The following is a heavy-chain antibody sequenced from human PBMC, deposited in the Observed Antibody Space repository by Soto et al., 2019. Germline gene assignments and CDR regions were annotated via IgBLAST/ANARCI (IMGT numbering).Heavy chain of an antibody. CDR1: GFSFSTYD. D-gene: IGHD6-19*01. V-gene: IGHV3-48*01. CDR2: ISSGGQTI. J-gene: IGHJ6*02. CDR3: ARDPQRGWSGMAV. Sequence: EVQLVESGGGLVQPGGSLRLSCAASGFSFSTYDMNWVRQAPGKGLEWVSYISSGGQTIKSTDSVKGRFTISRDNAKNSLYLQMSGLRGEDTGGYYCARDPQRGWSGMAVWGQAPTVPVS.